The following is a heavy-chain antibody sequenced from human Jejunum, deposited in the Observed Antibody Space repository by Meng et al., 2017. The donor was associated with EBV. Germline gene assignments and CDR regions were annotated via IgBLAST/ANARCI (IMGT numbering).Heavy chain of an antibody. J-gene: IGHJ3*01. CDR2: TLNGNT. Sequence: QVQLVQSGAEVKKPGASVKVSCKASGYTFTNYGISWMRQAPGQGLEWMGWTLNGNTNYAEKIQDRVTMTADTSTSTAYMELRSLRSDDTAVYFCARDRSGSLRAFNFWGQGTTVTVSS. CDR1: GYTFTNYG. D-gene: IGHD1-26*01. V-gene: IGHV1-18*01. CDR3: ARDRSGSLRAFNF.